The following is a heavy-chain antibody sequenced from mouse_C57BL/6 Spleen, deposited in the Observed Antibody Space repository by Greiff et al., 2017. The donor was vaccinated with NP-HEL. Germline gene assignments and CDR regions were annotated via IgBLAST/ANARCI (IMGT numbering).Heavy chain of an antibody. D-gene: IGHD2-3*01. V-gene: IGHV1-62-2*01. CDR2: FYPGRGSI. Sequence: VKLMESGAELVKPGASVKLSCKASGYTFTEYTIHWVKQRSGQGLEWIGWFYPGRGSIKHNEKFTDKATLTADKSAITVYMEFSRVTSEDSAFYFCARHEGWARGYFDVWGTGTTVTVSS. CDR3: ARHEGWARGYFDV. J-gene: IGHJ1*03. CDR1: GYTFTEYT.